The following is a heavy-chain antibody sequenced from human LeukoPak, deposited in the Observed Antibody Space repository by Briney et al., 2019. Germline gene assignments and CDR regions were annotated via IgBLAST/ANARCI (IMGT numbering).Heavy chain of an antibody. Sequence: GGSLRLSCAASGFTFSTYWMSWVRQAPGKGLEWVANIKHDGSEKYYLNSVNGRFTISRENAKNSLYLQMNSLRAEDTAVYFCTREAAAGIDYWGQGTLVTVSS. CDR1: GFTFSTYW. J-gene: IGHJ4*02. D-gene: IGHD6-13*01. CDR2: IKHDGSEK. CDR3: TREAAAGIDY. V-gene: IGHV3-7*01.